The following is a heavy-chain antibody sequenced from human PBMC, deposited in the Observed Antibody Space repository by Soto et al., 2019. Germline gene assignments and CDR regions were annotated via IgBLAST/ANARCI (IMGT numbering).Heavy chain of an antibody. CDR1: GYTFTGYY. J-gene: IGHJ6*02. Sequence: GASVKVSCKASGYTFTGYYMHWVRQAPGQGLEWMGWINPNSGGTNYAQKFQGWVTMTRDTSISTAYMELSRLRSDDTAVYYCARDLYYYDSSGYYYGPSGGMDVWGQGTTVTVSS. V-gene: IGHV1-2*04. CDR2: INPNSGGT. CDR3: ARDLYYYDSSGYYYGPSGGMDV. D-gene: IGHD3-22*01.